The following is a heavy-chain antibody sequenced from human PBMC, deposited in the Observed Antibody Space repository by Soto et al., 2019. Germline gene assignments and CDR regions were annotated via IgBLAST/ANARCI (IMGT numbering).Heavy chain of an antibody. V-gene: IGHV1-18*01. Sequence: QVQLVQSGAEVKKPGASVKVSCKASGYTFTSYGISSVRQAPGQGLEWMGWISAYNGNTNYAQKLQGRVTMTTDTSTSTAYMELRSLRSDDTAVYYCARALGKYYDFWSGYSTQFDYWGQGTLVTVSS. J-gene: IGHJ4*02. CDR3: ARALGKYYDFWSGYSTQFDY. D-gene: IGHD3-3*01. CDR1: GYTFTSYG. CDR2: ISAYNGNT.